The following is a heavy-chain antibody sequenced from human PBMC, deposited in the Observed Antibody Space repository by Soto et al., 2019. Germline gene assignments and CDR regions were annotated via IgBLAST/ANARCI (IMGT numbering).Heavy chain of an antibody. D-gene: IGHD3-9*01. Sequence: EVQLVESGGGLVQPGRSLRLSCAASGFTFDDYAMHWVRQAPGKGLEWVSGISWNSGSIGYADSVKGRFTISRDNAKNSLYLQMNSLRAEDTALYYCAKVTFLTGLDYWGQGTLVTVSS. V-gene: IGHV3-9*01. CDR3: AKVTFLTGLDY. CDR1: GFTFDDYA. CDR2: ISWNSGSI. J-gene: IGHJ4*02.